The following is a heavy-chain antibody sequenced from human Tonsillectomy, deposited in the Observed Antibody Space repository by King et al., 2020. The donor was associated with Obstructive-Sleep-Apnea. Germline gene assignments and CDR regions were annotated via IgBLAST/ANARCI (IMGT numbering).Heavy chain of an antibody. D-gene: IGHD3-3*01. CDR1: GFTFSSYS. V-gene: IGHV3-48*04. CDR3: ARGRGGFWSGYFDYFDY. J-gene: IGHJ4*02. CDR2: ISSSSSTI. Sequence: QLVQSGGGLVQPGGSLRLSCAASGFTFSSYSMNWVRQAPGKGLEWVSYISSSSSTIYYADSVKGRFTISRDNAKNSLYLQMNSLRAEDTAVYYCARGRGGFWSGYFDYFDYWGQGTLVTVSS.